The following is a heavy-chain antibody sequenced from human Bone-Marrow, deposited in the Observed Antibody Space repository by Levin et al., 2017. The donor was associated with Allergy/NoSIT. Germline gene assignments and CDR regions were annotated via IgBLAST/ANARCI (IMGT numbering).Heavy chain of an antibody. CDR3: ARENTGFVMDV. D-gene: IGHD5-18*01. Sequence: ASETLSLTCIISDFSITGGYLWGWIRQPPGKGLEWIGSAYHSGNTYYNPSLQSRVTISVDTSKNQLSLNVKSVTVADTAVYFCARENTGFVMDVWGQGTTVTVSS. CDR2: AYHSGNT. V-gene: IGHV4-38-2*02. CDR1: DFSITGGYL. J-gene: IGHJ6*02.